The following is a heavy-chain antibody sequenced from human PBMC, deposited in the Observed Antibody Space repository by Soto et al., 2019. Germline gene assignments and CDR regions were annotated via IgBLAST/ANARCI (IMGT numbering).Heavy chain of an antibody. V-gene: IGHV1-46*01. CDR1: EYTFANYY. J-gene: IGHJ4*02. Sequence: QVQLVQSGAEVKKPGASVKVSCKASEYTFANYYIHWVRLAPGQGLEWMGIIHPSGGSTTYAQRFQGRVTVTRDTSTSTVYMELRSLIYEDTAVYYCARDGGYSRFDFWGQGTLVTVSS. CDR2: IHPSGGST. CDR3: ARDGGYSRFDF. D-gene: IGHD2-15*01.